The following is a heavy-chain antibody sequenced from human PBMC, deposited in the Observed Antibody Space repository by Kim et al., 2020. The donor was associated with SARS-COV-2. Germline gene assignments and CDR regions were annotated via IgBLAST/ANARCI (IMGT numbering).Heavy chain of an antibody. V-gene: IGHV3-48*02. J-gene: IGHJ4*02. D-gene: IGHD3-22*01. Sequence: ADSVKGRFTISRDNAKNSLYLQMNSLRDEDTAVYYCARVGRVGGYDYFDYWGQGTLVTVSS. CDR3: ARVGRVGGYDYFDY.